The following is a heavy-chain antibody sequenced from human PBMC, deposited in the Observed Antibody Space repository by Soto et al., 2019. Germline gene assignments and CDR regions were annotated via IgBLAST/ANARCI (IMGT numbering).Heavy chain of an antibody. V-gene: IGHV4-59*08. CDR2: IYYSGST. D-gene: IGHD5-12*01. CDR3: ARSGYDDAGDYYYYMDV. Sequence: SETLSLTCTVSGGSISSYYWSWIRQPPGKGLEWSGYIYYSGSTNYNPSLKSRVTKSLDTSKNKFSLKLSAVTAAATAVYYCARSGYDDAGDYYYYMDVWGKGTTVTVSS. J-gene: IGHJ6*03. CDR1: GGSISSYY.